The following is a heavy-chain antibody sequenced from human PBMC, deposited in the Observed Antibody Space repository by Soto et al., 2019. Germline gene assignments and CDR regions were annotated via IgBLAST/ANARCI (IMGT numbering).Heavy chain of an antibody. Sequence: SETLSLTCTVSGDTITDYYWSWIRQPPGKGLEWIGYIYHSGSTYYNPSLKSRVTISIDTSKTQFSLKLSSVTAADTAVYYCARASRNYFDYWGQGTLVTVSS. V-gene: IGHV4-59*01. J-gene: IGHJ4*02. CDR2: IYHSGST. CDR1: GDTITDYY. CDR3: ARASRNYFDY.